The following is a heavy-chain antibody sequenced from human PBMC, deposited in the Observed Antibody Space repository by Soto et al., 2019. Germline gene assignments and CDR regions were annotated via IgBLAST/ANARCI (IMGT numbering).Heavy chain of an antibody. Sequence: GGSLRLSCAASGFTFISYGMHWVRQAPGKGLEWVAVISYDGSNKYYADSVKGRFTISGDNAKNTLFLQMDSLRAEDTAVYFCAKSKDSTIFGVVIYYFDTWGQGALVTVSS. CDR3: AKSKDSTIFGVVIYYFDT. J-gene: IGHJ4*02. D-gene: IGHD3-3*01. CDR1: GFTFISYG. V-gene: IGHV3-30*18. CDR2: ISYDGSNK.